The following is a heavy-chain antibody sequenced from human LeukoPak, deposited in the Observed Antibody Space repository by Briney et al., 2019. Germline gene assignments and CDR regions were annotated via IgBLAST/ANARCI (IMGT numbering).Heavy chain of an antibody. Sequence: SETLSLTCAVYGGSFSGYYWSWIRQPPGKGLEWIGEINHSGSTNYNPSLKSRVTISVDTSKNQFPLKLSSVTAADTAVYYCASASNRYIFDYWGQGTLVTVSS. CDR1: GGSFSGYY. CDR2: INHSGST. J-gene: IGHJ4*02. V-gene: IGHV4-34*01. D-gene: IGHD1-14*01. CDR3: ASASNRYIFDY.